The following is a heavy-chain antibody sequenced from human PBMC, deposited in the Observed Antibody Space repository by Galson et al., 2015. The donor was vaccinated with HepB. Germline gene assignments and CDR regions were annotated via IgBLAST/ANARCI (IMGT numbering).Heavy chain of an antibody. V-gene: IGHV3-23*01. Sequence: SLRLSCAASGFTFSSYAMNWVRQAPGKGLEWVSALSGCGSNTYYADSVKGRFTISRDNSKNTLYLQMNSLRAEDTAVYYCGKAYSYGFWGLDYWGQGTLVTVSS. CDR3: GKAYSYGFWGLDY. CDR2: LSGCGSNT. J-gene: IGHJ4*02. D-gene: IGHD3/OR15-3a*01. CDR1: GFTFSSYA.